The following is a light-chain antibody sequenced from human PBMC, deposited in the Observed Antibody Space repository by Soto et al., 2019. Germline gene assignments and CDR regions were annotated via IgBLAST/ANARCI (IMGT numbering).Light chain of an antibody. Sequence: QSVLTQPPSVSGAPGQRVTISCTGSSSNIGAGYDVQWYQQLPGAAPKLLIFGNSNRPSGVPDRFSGSRSGTSASLAITGLQAEDEADYFCQSYDISLSVSVIFGGGTQLTAL. CDR3: QSYDISLSVSVI. J-gene: IGLJ2*01. CDR1: SSNIGAGYD. CDR2: GNS. V-gene: IGLV1-40*01.